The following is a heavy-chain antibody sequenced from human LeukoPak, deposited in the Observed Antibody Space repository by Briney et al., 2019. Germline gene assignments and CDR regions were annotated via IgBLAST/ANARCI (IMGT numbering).Heavy chain of an antibody. CDR2: IYYSGGT. J-gene: IGHJ4*02. D-gene: IGHD1-14*01. CDR1: GGSISSYY. V-gene: IGHV4-59*01. CDR3: ERARTGYLDY. Sequence: SETLSLTCTVSGGSISSYYWSWIRQPPRKGLEWIGYIYYSGGTNYNPSLKSRVTISVDTSKNPFSLKLSSVTAADTAVYYCERARTGYLDYWGQGTLVTVSS.